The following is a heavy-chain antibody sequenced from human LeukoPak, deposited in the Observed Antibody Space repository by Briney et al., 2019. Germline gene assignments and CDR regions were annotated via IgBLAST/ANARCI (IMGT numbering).Heavy chain of an antibody. CDR1: GGSISSSNW. Sequence: SGTLSLTCAVSGGSISSSNWWSWVRQPPGKGLEWIGETYHSGSTNYNPSLKSRVTISVDKSKNQFSLKLSSVTAADTAVYYCARDLGYGSGSPGDYWGQGTLVTVSS. V-gene: IGHV4-4*02. J-gene: IGHJ4*02. CDR2: TYHSGST. D-gene: IGHD1-26*01. CDR3: ARDLGYGSGSPGDY.